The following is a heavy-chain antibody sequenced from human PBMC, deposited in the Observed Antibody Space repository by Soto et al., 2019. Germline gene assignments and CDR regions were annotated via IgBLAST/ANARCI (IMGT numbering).Heavy chain of an antibody. CDR3: ARDTVAGTTYYFDY. D-gene: IGHD6-19*01. CDR1: GGSISSYY. V-gene: IGHV4-4*07. J-gene: IGHJ4*02. Sequence: ASETLSLTCTVSGGSISSYYWSWIRQPAGKGLERIGRIYTSGSTNYNPSLKSRVTMSVDTSKNQFSLKLSSVTAADTAVYYCARDTVAGTTYYFDYWGQGTLVTVSS. CDR2: IYTSGST.